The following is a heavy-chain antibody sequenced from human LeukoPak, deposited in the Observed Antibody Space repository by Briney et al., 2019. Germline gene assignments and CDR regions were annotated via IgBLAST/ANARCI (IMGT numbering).Heavy chain of an antibody. J-gene: IGHJ4*02. Sequence: GESLKISCKASGYTFTNYWIAWVRQMPGKGLEWMGIIYPGDSDTRYSPSFQGQVTISADKSISTAYLQWSSLKASDTAMYYCARLPHSSGYYYEFDYWGQGTLVTVSS. CDR1: GYTFTNYW. CDR3: ARLPHSSGYYYEFDY. V-gene: IGHV5-51*01. CDR2: IYPGDSDT. D-gene: IGHD3-22*01.